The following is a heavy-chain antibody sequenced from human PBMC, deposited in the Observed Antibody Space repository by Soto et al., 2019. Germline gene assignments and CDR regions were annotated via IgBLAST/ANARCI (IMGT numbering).Heavy chain of an antibody. J-gene: IGHJ4*02. V-gene: IGHV3-66*01. CDR2: IYSGGDT. D-gene: IGHD2-8*01. CDR1: GFSVSENY. Sequence: GGSLRLSCAASGFSVSENYMAWVRRAPGKGLEWMSSIYSGGDTNYADSVQGRFTISRDDSKNTVYLQLNSLRVEDTSIYYCVREGTYGRRYYDDWGQGTLVTVSS. CDR3: VREGTYGRRYYDD.